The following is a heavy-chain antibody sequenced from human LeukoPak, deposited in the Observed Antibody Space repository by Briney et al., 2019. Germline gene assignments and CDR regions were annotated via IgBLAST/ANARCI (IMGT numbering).Heavy chain of an antibody. V-gene: IGHV1-46*01. CDR2: INPSGGST. CDR1: GYTFTSYY. J-gene: IGHJ5*02. D-gene: IGHD3-3*01. CDR3: ARDLVTIFGVVPQFGNWSDP. Sequence: GASVKVSCKASGYTFTSYYMHWVRQAPGQGLEWMGIINPSGGSTSYAQKFQGRVTMTRDTSTSTVYMELSSLRSEDTAVYYCARDLVTIFGVVPQFGNWSDPWGQGTLVTVSS.